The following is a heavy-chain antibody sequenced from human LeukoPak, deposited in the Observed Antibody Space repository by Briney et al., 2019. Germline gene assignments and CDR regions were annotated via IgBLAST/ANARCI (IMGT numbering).Heavy chain of an antibody. V-gene: IGHV4-34*01. Sequence: PSETLSLTCAVYGGSFSGYYWSWIRQPPGKGLEWIGEINHSGSTNYNPSLKSRVTISVDTSKNQFSLKLSSVTAADTAVYYCAKDREDIVWGQGTLVTVSS. D-gene: IGHD5-12*01. CDR2: INHSGST. CDR1: GGSFSGYY. J-gene: IGHJ4*02. CDR3: AKDREDIV.